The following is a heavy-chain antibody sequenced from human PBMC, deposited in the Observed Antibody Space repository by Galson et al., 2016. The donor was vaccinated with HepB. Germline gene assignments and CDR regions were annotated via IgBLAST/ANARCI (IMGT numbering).Heavy chain of an antibody. CDR3: PRQKDMATFDY. CDR2: IVPILGTT. J-gene: IGHJ4*02. V-gene: IGHV1-69*13. D-gene: IGHD5-24*01. Sequence: VKVSCKASGGDFSTYAVPWVRQARGQGLEWMGGIVPILGTTSYAQKFQGRLTVSADESMTTAFMELSSLTSEDTAVYFCPRQKDMATFDYWGQGTLVTVSS. CDR1: GGDFSTYA.